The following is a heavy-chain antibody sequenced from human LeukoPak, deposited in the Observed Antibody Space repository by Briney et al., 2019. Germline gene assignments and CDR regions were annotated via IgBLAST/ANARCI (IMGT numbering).Heavy chain of an antibody. CDR3: ARGEWFGESY. Sequence: GASVKVSCKASGYTFSSYYITWVRQATGQGLEWMGWMNPNSGDTVYAQKFLGRVTMTRDSSINTGFMELSSLTSEDTAVYYCARGEWFGESYWGQGTLVTVSS. V-gene: IGHV1-8*01. J-gene: IGHJ1*01. CDR2: MNPNSGDT. D-gene: IGHD3-10*01. CDR1: GYTFSSYY.